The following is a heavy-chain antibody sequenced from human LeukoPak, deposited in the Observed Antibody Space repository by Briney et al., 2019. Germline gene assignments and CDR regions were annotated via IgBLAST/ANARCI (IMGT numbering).Heavy chain of an antibody. V-gene: IGHV3-53*04. J-gene: IGHJ6*04. CDR3: ARDRFPATVTRRGYYYYGMDV. D-gene: IGHD4-17*01. Sequence: PGGSLRLSCAASGFTVSSNYMSWVRQAPGKGLEWVSVIYSGGSTYYADALKGRFTISRHNSQNTLYLQMNSLRAEDTAVYYCARDRFPATVTRRGYYYYGMDVWGKGTTVTVSS. CDR1: GFTVSSNY. CDR2: IYSGGST.